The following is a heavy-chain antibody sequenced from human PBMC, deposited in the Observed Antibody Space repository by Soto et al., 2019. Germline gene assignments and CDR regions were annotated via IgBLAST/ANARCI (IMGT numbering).Heavy chain of an antibody. CDR3: ARRSIEFDY. J-gene: IGHJ4*02. CDR2: INACKGDI. Sequence: QGQLVPSGAEVKKPGASVKVSCKASGYTFINYAVHWVRQAPGPRLEWMGWINACKGDIKFSQKFQGRVTFIRDASAHRVYMELSSLSSEDTAVYYWARRSIEFDYWGQGTPVTVSS. CDR1: GYTFINYA. V-gene: IGHV1-3*01. D-gene: IGHD2-21*01.